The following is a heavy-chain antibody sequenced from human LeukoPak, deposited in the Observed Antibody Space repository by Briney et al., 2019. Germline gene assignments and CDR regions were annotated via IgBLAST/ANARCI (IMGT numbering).Heavy chain of an antibody. CDR2: ISGSGLA. V-gene: IGHV3-23*01. Sequence: PGGSLRLSCAASGFTFSSSAMSWVRQAPGKGLEWVSAISGSGLAHSADSVKGRFSISRDYSRNTLYLQMNSLRADDTALYYCAKLPWFGELAGLDGWGQGTLVTVSS. D-gene: IGHD3-10*01. CDR1: GFTFSSSA. CDR3: AKLPWFGELAGLDG. J-gene: IGHJ4*02.